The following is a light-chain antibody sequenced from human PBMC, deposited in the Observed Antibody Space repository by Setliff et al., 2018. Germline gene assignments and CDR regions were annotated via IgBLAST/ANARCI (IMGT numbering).Light chain of an antibody. CDR2: GNS. Sequence: QSALTQPPSVSGAPGQRVTIPCTGSSSNIGAGYDVHWYQHLPGTAPKLLIYGNSNRPSGVPDRFSGSKSGTSASLAITGLQAEDEADYYCQSYDSSLGDGVFGGGT. V-gene: IGLV1-40*01. CDR1: SSNIGAGYD. J-gene: IGLJ3*02. CDR3: QSYDSSLGDGV.